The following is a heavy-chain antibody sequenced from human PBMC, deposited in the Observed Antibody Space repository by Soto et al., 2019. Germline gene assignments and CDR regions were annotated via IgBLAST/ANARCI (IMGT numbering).Heavy chain of an antibody. CDR1: GGTFSSYA. Sequence: RASVKVSCKASGGTFSSYAISWVRQAPGQGLEWMGGIIPIFGTANYAQKFQGRVTITADESTSTAYMELSSLRSEDTAVYYCARDFGLGNDSSGYYTLLDYWGQGTLVTVSS. V-gene: IGHV1-69*13. CDR2: IIPIFGTA. CDR3: ARDFGLGNDSSGYYTLLDY. D-gene: IGHD3-22*01. J-gene: IGHJ4*02.